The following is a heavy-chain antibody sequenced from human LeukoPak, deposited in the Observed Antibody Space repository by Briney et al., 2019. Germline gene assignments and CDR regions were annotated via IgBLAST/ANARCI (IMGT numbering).Heavy chain of an antibody. CDR2: IYYSGST. J-gene: IGHJ6*03. D-gene: IGHD6-13*01. Sequence: PSETLSLTCNVAGDSISSGSYYWSWIRQPAGKGLEWIGYIYYSGSTNYNPSLKSRVTISVDTSKNQFSLKLSSVTAADTAVYYCARDKQQLVRGYYYYYMDVWGKGTTVTVSS. CDR3: ARDKQQLVRGYYYYYMDV. V-gene: IGHV4-61*10. CDR1: GDSISSGSYY.